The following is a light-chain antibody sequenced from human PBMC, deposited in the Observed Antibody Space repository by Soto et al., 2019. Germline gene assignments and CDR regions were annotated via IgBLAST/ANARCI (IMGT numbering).Light chain of an antibody. J-gene: IGKJ1*01. CDR1: QSISSW. Sequence: DIQMTQSPSTLSGSVGDRVTITCRASQSISSWLAWYQQKPGKAPKLLIYKASILQSGVPSRFSGSGSGTEFTLTITSLQPDDFATYYCQQYNGYSRTFGQGTKVDIK. V-gene: IGKV1-5*03. CDR2: KAS. CDR3: QQYNGYSRT.